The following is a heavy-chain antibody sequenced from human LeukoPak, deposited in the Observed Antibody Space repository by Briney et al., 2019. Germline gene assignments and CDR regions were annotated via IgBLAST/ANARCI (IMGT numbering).Heavy chain of an antibody. V-gene: IGHV4-59*12. CDR1: GGSISSYY. Sequence: SETLSLTCTVSGGSISSYYWSWIRQPPGKGLEWIGYIYYSGSTYYNPSLKSRVTISVDTSKNQFSLKLSSVTAADTAVYYCALGGYRESGLDYWGQGTLVTVSS. CDR3: ALGGYRESGLDY. CDR2: IYYSGST. D-gene: IGHD6-13*01. J-gene: IGHJ4*02.